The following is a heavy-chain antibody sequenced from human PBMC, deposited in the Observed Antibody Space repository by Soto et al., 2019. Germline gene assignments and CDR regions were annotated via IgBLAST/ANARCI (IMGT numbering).Heavy chain of an antibody. CDR2: ISGSGGNT. V-gene: IGHV3-23*01. J-gene: IGHJ6*02. CDR3: AKDLDFWSGLYKVDYYAMDV. CDR1: GFTFSNYA. D-gene: IGHD3-3*01. Sequence: HPGGSLRLSCAASGFTFSNYAMSWVRQAPGKGLEWVSTISGSGGNTYYADSVKGRFTISRDNSKNTLYLQMNSLRVDDTAVYYCAKDLDFWSGLYKVDYYAMDVWGQGTTVTVSS.